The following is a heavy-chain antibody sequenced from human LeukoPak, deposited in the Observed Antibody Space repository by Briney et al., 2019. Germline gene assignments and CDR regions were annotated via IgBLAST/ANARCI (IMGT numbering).Heavy chain of an antibody. Sequence: GGSLRLSCAASGFTVSGHPMSWVRQAPGKGLEWVSVIYRGGNTYYADSVKGRFTISRDNSKNTLYLQMNSLRAEDTAVYYCAKDIVVVPAAIDYYYYYGMDVWGQGTTVTVSS. J-gene: IGHJ6*02. CDR1: GFTVSGHP. CDR3: AKDIVVVPAAIDYYYYYGMDV. CDR2: IYRGGNT. V-gene: IGHV3-53*05. D-gene: IGHD2-2*01.